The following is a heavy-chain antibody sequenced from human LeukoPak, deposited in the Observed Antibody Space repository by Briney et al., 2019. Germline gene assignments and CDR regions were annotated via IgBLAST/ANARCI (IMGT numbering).Heavy chain of an antibody. J-gene: IGHJ6*03. CDR3: ARVLAAIALRDYHYVDV. CDR1: GFSVSSNS. CDR2: IYSGDVT. Sequence: GGSLRLSCAASGFSVSSNSMSWVRQAPGKGLECVSSIYSGDVTSYADSVKDGFTISRDSKKNTLFLQMDSLRSDDTAVYYRARVLAAIALRDYHYVDVWGKGTTVTVSS. D-gene: IGHD6-19*01. V-gene: IGHV3-53*01.